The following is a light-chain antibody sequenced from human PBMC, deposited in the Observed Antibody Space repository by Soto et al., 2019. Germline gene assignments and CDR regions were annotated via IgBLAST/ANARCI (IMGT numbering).Light chain of an antibody. Sequence: AIRMTQSPSSFSASTGDRVTITCRASQGISSYLAWYQQKPGKAPKLLIYAASTLQSGVPSRFSGSGSGTDFTLTISCMQSEEFATYYCQQYSSYPRLTVGGVTKVEIK. CDR2: AAS. CDR1: QGISSY. CDR3: QQYSSYPRLT. V-gene: IGKV1-8*01. J-gene: IGKJ4*01.